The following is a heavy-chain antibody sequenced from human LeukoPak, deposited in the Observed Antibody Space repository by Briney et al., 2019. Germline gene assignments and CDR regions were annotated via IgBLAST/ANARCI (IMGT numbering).Heavy chain of an antibody. Sequence: ASVKVSCKASGYTFTSYGISWVRQAPGQGLEWVGWISAYNGNTNYAQKLQGRVTMTTDTSTSTAYMELRSLRSDDTAVYYCAREAYPYYYDSSGYPRWFDPWGQGTLVTVSS. CDR2: ISAYNGNT. J-gene: IGHJ5*02. CDR1: GYTFTSYG. D-gene: IGHD3-22*01. CDR3: AREAYPYYYDSSGYPRWFDP. V-gene: IGHV1-18*01.